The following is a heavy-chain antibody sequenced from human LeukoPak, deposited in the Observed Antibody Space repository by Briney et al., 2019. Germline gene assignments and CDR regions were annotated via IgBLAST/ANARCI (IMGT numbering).Heavy chain of an antibody. D-gene: IGHD2-2*01. Sequence: GGSLRLSCAASGFTFSSYAMSWVRQAPGKGLEWVSAISGSGGSTYYADSVKGRFTISRDNSKNTLYLQMNSLRAEDTAVYYCAKDREVTSSDNGRFVVVPAAPTWDYWGQGTLVTVSS. CDR3: AKDREVTSSDNGRFVVVPAAPTWDY. V-gene: IGHV3-23*01. CDR1: GFTFSSYA. J-gene: IGHJ4*02. CDR2: ISGSGGST.